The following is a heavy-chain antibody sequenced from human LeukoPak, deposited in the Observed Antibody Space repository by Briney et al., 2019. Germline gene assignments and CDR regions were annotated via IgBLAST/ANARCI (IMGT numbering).Heavy chain of an antibody. J-gene: IGHJ3*02. CDR1: GGSISSGGYY. Sequence: SQTLSLTCTVSGGSISSGGYYWSWIRQPPGKGLEWIGYIYHSGSTYYNPSLKSRVTISVDRSKNQFSLKLSSVTAADTAVYYCARKVVPAAMGASDIWGQGTMVTVSS. V-gene: IGHV4-30-2*01. CDR2: IYHSGST. D-gene: IGHD2-2*01. CDR3: ARKVVPAAMGASDI.